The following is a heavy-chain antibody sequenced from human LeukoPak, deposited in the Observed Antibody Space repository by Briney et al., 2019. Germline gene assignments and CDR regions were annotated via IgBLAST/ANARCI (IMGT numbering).Heavy chain of an antibody. CDR3: ARDQHSIIQNYDSSGSTLWVGAFDI. J-gene: IGHJ3*02. Sequence: ASVKVSCKASGGTFSSYAISWVRQAPGQGLEWMGGIIPIFGTANYAQKFQGRVTITADESTSTAYMELSSLRSEGTAVYYCARDQHSIIQNYDSSGSTLWVGAFDIWGQGTMVTVSS. D-gene: IGHD3-22*01. CDR2: IIPIFGTA. V-gene: IGHV1-69*13. CDR1: GGTFSSYA.